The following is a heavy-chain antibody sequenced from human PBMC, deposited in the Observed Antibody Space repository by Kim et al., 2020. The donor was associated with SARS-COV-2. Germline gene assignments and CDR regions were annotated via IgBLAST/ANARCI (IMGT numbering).Heavy chain of an antibody. CDR1: GYTFTSYA. Sequence: ASVKVSCKASGYTFTSYAMNWVRQAPGQGLEWMGWINTNTGNPTYAQGFTGRFVFSLDTSVSTAYLQISSLKAEDTAVYYCSRSRRRYFDWLTPGDFDYGGRGTLVTVST. J-gene: IGHJ4*02. D-gene: IGHD3-9*01. V-gene: IGHV7-4-1*02. CDR3: SRSRRRYFDWLTPGDFDY. CDR2: INTNTGNP.